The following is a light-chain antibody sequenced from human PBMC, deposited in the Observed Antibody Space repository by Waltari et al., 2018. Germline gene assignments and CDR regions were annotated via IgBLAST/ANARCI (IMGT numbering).Light chain of an antibody. J-gene: IGKJ1*01. CDR2: WAS. CDR1: QSVLFRSDNKNY. CDR3: QQYYSTPLL. V-gene: IGKV4-1*01. Sequence: DIVMTQSPDSLAVSLGERATTNCRSSQSVLFRSDNKNYLAWYQPKPGQPPKLLIYWASTRESGVPDRFSGSGSGTDFTLTISSLQAEDVAVYYCQQYYSTPLLFGQGTKVEIK.